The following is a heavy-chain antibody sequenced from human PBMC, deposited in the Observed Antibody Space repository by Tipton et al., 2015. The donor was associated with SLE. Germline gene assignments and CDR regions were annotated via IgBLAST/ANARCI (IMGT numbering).Heavy chain of an antibody. CDR3: ATQGGWFDP. J-gene: IGHJ5*02. Sequence: TLSLTCTVSGGSISSHYWSWIRQPPGKGLEWIGYIYYSGSINYNSSLKSRVTISVDTSKNQFSLKLSSVTAADTAVYYCATQGGWFDPWGQGTLVTVSS. CDR2: IYYSGSI. CDR1: GGSISSHY. V-gene: IGHV4-59*11.